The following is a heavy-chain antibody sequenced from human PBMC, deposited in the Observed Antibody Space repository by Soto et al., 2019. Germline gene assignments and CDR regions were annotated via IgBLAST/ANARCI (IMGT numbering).Heavy chain of an antibody. J-gene: IGHJ6*02. CDR1: GFTFSSYA. V-gene: IGHV3-30-3*01. CDR2: ISYDGSNK. D-gene: IGHD6-19*01. Sequence: QVQLVESGGGVVQPGRSLRLSCAASGFTFSSYAMHWVRQAPGKGLEWVAVISYDGSNKYYADSVKGRFTISRDNSENTLYLQMNSLRAEDTAVYYCASAAGRGDYYYYGMDVWGQGTTVTVSS. CDR3: ASAAGRGDYYYYGMDV.